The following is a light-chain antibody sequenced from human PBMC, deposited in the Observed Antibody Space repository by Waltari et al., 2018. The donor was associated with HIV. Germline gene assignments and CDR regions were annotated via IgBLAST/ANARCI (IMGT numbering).Light chain of an antibody. CDR2: EVS. Sequence: QSALTQPASVSGSPGQSITISCTGTSRDVGSYNLVSWYQQHPGKAPQLMIYEVSKRPSGVSNRFSGSKSGNTASLTISGLQAEDEADYYCCSYAGSSTFVFGGGTKLTVL. CDR1: SRDVGSYNL. V-gene: IGLV2-23*02. J-gene: IGLJ3*02. CDR3: CSYAGSSTFV.